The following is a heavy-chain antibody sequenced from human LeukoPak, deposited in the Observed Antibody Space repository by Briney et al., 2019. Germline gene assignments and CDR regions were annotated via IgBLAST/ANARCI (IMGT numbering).Heavy chain of an antibody. Sequence: SGTLSLTCAVSGGSISSSNWWSWVRQPPGKGLEWIGEIHHSGSTNYNPSLKSRVTISVDKSKNQFSLKLSSVTAADTAVYYCARTMGIAAAGVDYWGQGTLVTVSS. CDR3: ARTMGIAAAGVDY. CDR1: GGSISSSNW. V-gene: IGHV4-4*02. CDR2: IHHSGST. D-gene: IGHD6-13*01. J-gene: IGHJ4*02.